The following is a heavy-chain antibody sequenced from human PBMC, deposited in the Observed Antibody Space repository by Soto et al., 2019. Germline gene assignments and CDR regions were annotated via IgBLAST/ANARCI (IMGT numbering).Heavy chain of an antibody. CDR1: GFPFNSYA. J-gene: IGHJ4*02. Sequence: GGSLRHSCAASGFPFNSYAMHRVRKAPGKGLEWVSAISRSGGSTYYADSVKGRFTISRDNARNTVYLQMNSLRAEDTAVYYCAREIGYYDSTRQAYWGQGALGTVSS. CDR3: AREIGYYDSTRQAY. V-gene: IGHV3-23*01. CDR2: ISRSGGST. D-gene: IGHD3-22*01.